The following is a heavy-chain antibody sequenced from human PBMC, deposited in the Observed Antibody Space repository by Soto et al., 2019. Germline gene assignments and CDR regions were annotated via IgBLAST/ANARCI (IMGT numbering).Heavy chain of an antibody. CDR2: ISYDGSNK. Sequence: PGGTLRLSCAASGFTFSSYAMHWVRQAPGKGLEWVAVISYDGSNKYYADSVKGRFTISRDNSKNTLYLQMNSLRAEDTAVYYCARNRLPSSLRLNYYGMDVWGQGTTVTVSS. D-gene: IGHD4-17*01. CDR3: ARNRLPSSLRLNYYGMDV. CDR1: GFTFSSYA. J-gene: IGHJ6*02. V-gene: IGHV3-30-3*01.